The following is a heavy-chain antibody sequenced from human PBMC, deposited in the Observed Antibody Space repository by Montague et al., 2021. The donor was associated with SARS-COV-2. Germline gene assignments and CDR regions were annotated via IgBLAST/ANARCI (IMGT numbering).Heavy chain of an antibody. Sequence: SETLSLTCTVSGGSVSTNVFSWGWIRQPPGKGLEWIGNVYYTGNTYYNPSLKSRVTISVDTSRSQFSLNLISPTAADTAIYYCARHVDPCGGNGRTWYFDLWGRGTLVTVSS. CDR3: ARHVDPCGGNGRTWYFDL. CDR2: VYYTGNT. J-gene: IGHJ2*01. D-gene: IGHD4-23*01. V-gene: IGHV4-39*01. CDR1: GGSVSTNVFS.